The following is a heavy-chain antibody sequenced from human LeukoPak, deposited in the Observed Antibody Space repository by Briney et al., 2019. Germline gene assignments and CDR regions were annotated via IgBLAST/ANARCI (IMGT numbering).Heavy chain of an antibody. D-gene: IGHD3-10*01. J-gene: IGHJ3*02. CDR2: INSDGSTT. Sequence: GGSLRLSCAASGFTFSSYWMHWVRRAPGKGLVWVSRINSDGSTTNCADSVEGRFTISRDNAKNTLYVQMNSLRVEDTAVYYCARENYYGSGSYAFDIWGRGTLVTVSS. V-gene: IGHV3-74*01. CDR3: ARENYYGSGSYAFDI. CDR1: GFTFSSYW.